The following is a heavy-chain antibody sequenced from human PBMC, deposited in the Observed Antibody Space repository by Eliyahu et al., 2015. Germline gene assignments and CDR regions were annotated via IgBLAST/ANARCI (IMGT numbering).Heavy chain of an antibody. Sequence: QVQLQESGPGLVKPSETLSLTCTVXGGSISXYXWXWIRQPPGKGLEWIGYIYYSGSTNYNPSLKSRVTISVDTSKNQFSLKLSSVTAADTAVYYCARLPTYYDFWSGYYHLAHYFDYWGQGTLVTVSS. CDR1: GGSISXYX. D-gene: IGHD3-3*01. CDR3: ARLPTYYDFWSGYYHLAHYFDY. J-gene: IGHJ4*02. V-gene: IGHV4-59*01. CDR2: IYYSGST.